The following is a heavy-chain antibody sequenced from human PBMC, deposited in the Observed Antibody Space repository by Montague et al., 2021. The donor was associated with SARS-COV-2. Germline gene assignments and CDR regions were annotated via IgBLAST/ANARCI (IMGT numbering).Heavy chain of an antibody. D-gene: IGHD5-18*01. CDR1: GGSFSTYY. CDR2: VFLSGNI. J-gene: IGHJ2*01. CDR3: AREYRIELWQTNWYFGL. V-gene: IGHV4-59*01. Sequence: SETLSLTCTVSGGSFSTYYWTWIRQPPNKGLEWIGNVFLSGNINRNPSLKSRVSMSVDTSKNQFFLVLNSVTAADTAVYYCAREYRIELWQTNWYFGLWGRGTLVTVSS.